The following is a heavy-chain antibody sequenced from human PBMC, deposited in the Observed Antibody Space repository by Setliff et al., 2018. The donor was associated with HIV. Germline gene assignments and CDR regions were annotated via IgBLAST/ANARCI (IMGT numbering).Heavy chain of an antibody. V-gene: IGHV3-23*01. CDR1: GFTFSSYA. CDR2: ISGSAGST. D-gene: IGHD3-22*01. CDR3: AREDYYDSMTTNYYYYGMDV. Sequence: GGSLRLSCAASGFTFSSYAMSWVRQAPGKGLDWVSAISGSAGSTYYADSVKGRFTISRDNSKSTLYLQMNSLRAEDTAVYYCAREDYYDSMTTNYYYYGMDVWGQGTTVTVSS. J-gene: IGHJ6*02.